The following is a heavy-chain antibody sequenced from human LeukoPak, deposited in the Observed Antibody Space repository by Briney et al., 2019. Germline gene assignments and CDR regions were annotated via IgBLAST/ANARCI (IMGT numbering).Heavy chain of an antibody. D-gene: IGHD3-9*01. CDR3: ARMGALRYFDWRATTIVDYGMDV. J-gene: IGHJ6*02. V-gene: IGHV1-18*01. Sequence: ASVKVSCKASGYTLTSYGVSWVRQAPGQGLEWMGWISAYNGNTNYAQKLQGRVTMTTDTSTSTAYMELRSLRSDDTAVYYCARMGALRYFDWRATTIVDYGMDVWGQGTTVTVSS. CDR2: ISAYNGNT. CDR1: GYTLTSYG.